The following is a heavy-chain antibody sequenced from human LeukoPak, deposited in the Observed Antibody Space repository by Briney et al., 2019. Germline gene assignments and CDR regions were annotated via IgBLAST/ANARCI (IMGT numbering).Heavy chain of an antibody. D-gene: IGHD3-22*01. V-gene: IGHV1-69*05. CDR2: IIPIFGTA. CDR1: GGTFSSYA. CDR3: ARDYYDSSGYLGPFDY. Sequence: ASVKVSCKASGGTFSSYAISWARQAPGQGLEWMGGIIPIFGTANYAQKFQGRVTITTDESTSTAYMELSSLRSEDTAVYYCARDYYDSSGYLGPFDYWGRGTLVTVSS. J-gene: IGHJ4*02.